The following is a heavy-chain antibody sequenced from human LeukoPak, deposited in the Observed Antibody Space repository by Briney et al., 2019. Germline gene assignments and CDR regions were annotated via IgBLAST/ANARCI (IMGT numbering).Heavy chain of an antibody. V-gene: IGHV4-39*01. J-gene: IGHJ4*02. D-gene: IGHD3-10*01. CDR2: IYYSGST. Sequence: PSETLSLTCTVSGGSISSSSYYWGWIRQPPGKGLEWIGSIYYSGSTYYNPSLKSRVTISVDTSKNQFSPKLSSVTAADTAVYYCARHRLWFGELSPDYWGQGTLVTVSS. CDR1: GGSISSSSYY. CDR3: ARHRLWFGELSPDY.